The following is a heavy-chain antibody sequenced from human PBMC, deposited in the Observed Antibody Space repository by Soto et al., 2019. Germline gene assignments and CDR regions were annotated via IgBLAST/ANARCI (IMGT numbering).Heavy chain of an antibody. CDR2: IIPIFGTA. J-gene: IGHJ6*02. V-gene: IGHV1-69*12. D-gene: IGHD5-18*01. CDR1: XXTFSSYA. Sequence: QVQLVQSGAEVKKPGSSVKVSCKASXXTFSSYAISWVRQAPGQGLXWMGGIIPIFGTANYAQKFQGRVTITADESTSTAYMELSSLRSEDTAVYYCARAHLKLPLSXDTAXXXDYXYGMDVWGQGTTVTVSS. CDR3: ARAHLKLPLSXDTAXXXDYXYGMDV.